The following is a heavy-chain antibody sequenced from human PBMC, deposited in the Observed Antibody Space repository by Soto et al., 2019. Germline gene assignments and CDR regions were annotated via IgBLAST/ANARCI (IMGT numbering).Heavy chain of an antibody. CDR1: GGTFSSYA. V-gene: IGHV1-46*03. CDR3: DRGVLVVPAAIYYYYYYMDV. J-gene: IGHJ6*03. Sequence: ASVKVSCKASGGTFSSYAISWVRQAPGQGLEWMGIINPSGGSTSYAQKFQGRVTMTRDTSTSTVYMELSSLRSEDTAVYYCDRGVLVVPAAIYYYYYYMDVGGKGTTVTVSS. CDR2: INPSGGST. D-gene: IGHD2-2*01.